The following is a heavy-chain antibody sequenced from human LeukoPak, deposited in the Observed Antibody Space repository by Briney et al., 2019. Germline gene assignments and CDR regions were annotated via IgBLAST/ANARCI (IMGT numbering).Heavy chain of an antibody. CDR3: ARGARFSSSWYRLFDY. Sequence: ASVKASCKASGYTLTSYGINWVRQATGQGLEWMGWMNPNSGNTGYAQKFQGRVTMTRNTSISTAYMELSSLRSEDTAVYYYARGARFSSSWYRLFDYWGQGTLVTVSS. CDR2: MNPNSGNT. CDR1: GYTLTSYG. D-gene: IGHD6-13*01. V-gene: IGHV1-8*01. J-gene: IGHJ4*02.